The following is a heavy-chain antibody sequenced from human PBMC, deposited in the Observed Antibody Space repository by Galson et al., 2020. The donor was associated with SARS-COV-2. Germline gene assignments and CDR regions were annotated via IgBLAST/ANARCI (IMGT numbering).Heavy chain of an antibody. J-gene: IGHJ3*02. CDR1: GFTFSSYA. CDR2: ISGSGENT. D-gene: IGHD6-19*01. Sequence: GESLKISCAASGFTFSSYAMSWVRQAPGKGLEWVSGISGSGENTDYADSVKGRFTISRDNSQNTLYLQMNSLRAEDTAVYYCAKRAVAGTGRAFDIWGQGTMVSVSS. V-gene: IGHV3-23*01. CDR3: AKRAVAGTGRAFDI.